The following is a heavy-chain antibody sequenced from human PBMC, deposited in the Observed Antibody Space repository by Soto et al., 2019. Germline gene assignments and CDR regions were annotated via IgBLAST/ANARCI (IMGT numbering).Heavy chain of an antibody. J-gene: IGHJ6*02. Sequence: QVQLVESGGGVVQPGRSLRLSCAASGFTFSSYGMHWVRQAPGKGLEWVAVIWYEGSNKYYADSVKGRFTISIDNSKNALYLQMNSLGAEDTAVYYCARDWGTIFGGDHPGRIGVWGQGTTVTVSS. CDR1: GFTFSSYG. CDR2: IWYEGSNK. CDR3: ARDWGTIFGGDHPGRIGV. D-gene: IGHD3-3*01. V-gene: IGHV3-33*01.